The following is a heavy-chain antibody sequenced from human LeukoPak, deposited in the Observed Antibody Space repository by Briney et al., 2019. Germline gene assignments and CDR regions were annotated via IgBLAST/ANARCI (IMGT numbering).Heavy chain of an antibody. CDR2: INSDGSST. CDR3: ARDSPGDGIDY. D-gene: IGHD7-27*01. J-gene: IGHJ4*02. Sequence: GGSLRLSCAASGFTFSSHWMHWVRQAPGKGLVWVSRINSDGSSTTYADSVKGRFTISRDNAENTLYLQMNTLRAEDTAVYFCARDSPGDGIDYWGQGTLVTVSS. CDR1: GFTFSSHW. V-gene: IGHV3-74*01.